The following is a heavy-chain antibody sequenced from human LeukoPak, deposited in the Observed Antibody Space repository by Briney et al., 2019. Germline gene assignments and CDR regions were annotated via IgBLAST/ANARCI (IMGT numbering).Heavy chain of an antibody. V-gene: IGHV3-48*04. D-gene: IGHD2-15*01. CDR3: AKDRRGGFIVVVLEN. CDR1: GITFSNSG. J-gene: IGHJ4*02. Sequence: PGGSLRLSCEASGITFSNSGMHWVRQAPGKGLEWVSYISGSSSTIYYADSVKGRFTISRDNAKNSLYLQMNNLRAEDTAVYYCAKDRRGGFIVVVLENWGQGILVTVSS. CDR2: ISGSSSTI.